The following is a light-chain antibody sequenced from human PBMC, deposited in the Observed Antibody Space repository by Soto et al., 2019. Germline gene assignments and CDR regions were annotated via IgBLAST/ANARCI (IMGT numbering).Light chain of an antibody. Sequence: EIVLTQSPGTLSLSPGERATLSCRASQSVRSSYLAWYQQNPGQAPRLLISGASSRATGIPDRFSGSGSGTDFTLTISGLEPEDFALYYCQQYAFSPGSFGQGTKVDIK. J-gene: IGKJ1*01. CDR2: GAS. CDR1: QSVRSSY. V-gene: IGKV3-20*01. CDR3: QQYAFSPGS.